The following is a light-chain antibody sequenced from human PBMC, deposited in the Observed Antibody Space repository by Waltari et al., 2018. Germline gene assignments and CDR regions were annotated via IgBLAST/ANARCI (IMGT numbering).Light chain of an antibody. Sequence: SNELTQPPSVSVSPGQTARITCSGDALPKQYAYWYQQKPGQAPVLVIYKDTERPSGIPERFSGSSSGTTVTLTISGVQAEDEADYYCQSADISSTYKVFGGGTKLTVL. V-gene: IGLV3-25*03. CDR2: KDT. CDR3: QSADISSTYKV. CDR1: ALPKQY. J-gene: IGLJ3*02.